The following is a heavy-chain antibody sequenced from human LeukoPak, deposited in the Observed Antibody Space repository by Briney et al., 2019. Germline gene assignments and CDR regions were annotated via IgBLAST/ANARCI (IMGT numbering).Heavy chain of an antibody. Sequence: PGGSLRLSCAASGFTFSSYSMNWVRQAPGKGLKWVSSISSSSSYIYYADSVKGRFTISRDNAKNSLYLQMNSLRAEDTAVYYCARDWPTIAAAGTIPEYFQHWGQGTLVTVSS. V-gene: IGHV3-21*01. CDR1: GFTFSSYS. CDR2: ISSSSSYI. J-gene: IGHJ1*01. D-gene: IGHD6-13*01. CDR3: ARDWPTIAAAGTIPEYFQH.